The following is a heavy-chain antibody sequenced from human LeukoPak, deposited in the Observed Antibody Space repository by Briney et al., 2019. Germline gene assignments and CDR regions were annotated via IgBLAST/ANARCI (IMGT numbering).Heavy chain of an antibody. J-gene: IGHJ4*02. CDR3: ASQGTWPYYFDY. CDR2: MYYSGTT. Sequence: PSETLSLTCSVSSGSISSNNYYWAWIRQPAGKGLEWIANMYYSGTTYYNPSLKSRATISVDTSKNQFSLRLSSVTAADTAVYFCASQGTWPYYFDYWGQGTLVTVSS. V-gene: IGHV4-39*01. CDR1: SGSISSNNYY.